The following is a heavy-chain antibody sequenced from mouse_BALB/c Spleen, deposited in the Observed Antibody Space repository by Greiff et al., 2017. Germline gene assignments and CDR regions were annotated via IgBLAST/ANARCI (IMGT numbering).Heavy chain of an antibody. CDR1: GFNIKDTY. J-gene: IGHJ4*01. CDR3: ARSGLYYGSSHYYAMDY. CDR2: IDPANGNT. Sequence: VQLQQSGAELVKPGASVKLSCTASGFNIKDTYMHWVKQRPEQGLEWIGRIDPANGNTKYDPKFQGKATITADTSSNTAYLQLSSLTSEDTAVYYCARSGLYYGSSHYYAMDYWGQGTSVTVSS. D-gene: IGHD1-1*01. V-gene: IGHV14-3*02.